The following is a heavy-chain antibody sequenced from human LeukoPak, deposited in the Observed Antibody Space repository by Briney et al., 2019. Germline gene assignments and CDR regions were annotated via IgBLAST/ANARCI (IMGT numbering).Heavy chain of an antibody. CDR3: ARDEPYCSGGSCYFVGMDV. Sequence: GGSLRLSCAASGFTFSSYAMHWVRQAPGKGLEWVAVISYDGSNKYYADSVKGRFTISRDNSKNTLYLQMNSPRAEDTAVYYCARDEPYCSGGSCYFVGMDVWGQGTTVTVSS. CDR2: ISYDGSNK. D-gene: IGHD2-15*01. V-gene: IGHV3-30*04. J-gene: IGHJ6*02. CDR1: GFTFSSYA.